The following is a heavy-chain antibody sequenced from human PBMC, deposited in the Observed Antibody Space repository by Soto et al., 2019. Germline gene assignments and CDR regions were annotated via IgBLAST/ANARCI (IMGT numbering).Heavy chain of an antibody. CDR1: GYRFPIYY. V-gene: IGHV1-46*01. Sequence: ASVKVSCKASGYRFPIYYMHWVRQAPGQGPEWMGVINGYDRSATYAQKFLGRITMTSDTSTSTVDMELSSLTSEDTAVYYCAREFTHYSGMDVWGQGTTVTVSS. CDR2: INGYDRSA. CDR3: AREFTHYSGMDV. J-gene: IGHJ6*02.